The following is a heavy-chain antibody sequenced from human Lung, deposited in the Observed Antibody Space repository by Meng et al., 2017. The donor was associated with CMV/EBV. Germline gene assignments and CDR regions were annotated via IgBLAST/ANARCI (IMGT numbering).Heavy chain of an antibody. J-gene: IGHJ5*02. Sequence: SETLSLTCTVSGASVSSYTNYWSWIRQSPGKGLEWIGYIYYTGSTKYTPSLKSRVTMSVDKSKNHFSLKLSSVTAADTAVYYCARVHYDISTGYQVDLWGQGTLVXVSS. V-gene: IGHV4-61*03. CDR3: ARVHYDISTGYQVDL. CDR1: GASVSSYTNY. CDR2: IYYTGST. D-gene: IGHD3-9*01.